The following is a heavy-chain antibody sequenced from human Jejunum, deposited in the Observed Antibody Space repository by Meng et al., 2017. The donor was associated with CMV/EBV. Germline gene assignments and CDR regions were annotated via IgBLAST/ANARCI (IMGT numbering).Heavy chain of an antibody. CDR1: FSGYY. D-gene: IGHD3-3*01. J-gene: IGHJ5*02. V-gene: IGHV4-34*01. CDR2: INHRGGT. Sequence: FSGYYWSWIRQFPGKGLEWIGEINHRGGTNYNPSLKSRVTISVDTSKNQVSLRLNSMTAADTAVYYCARGNYDLWSSFSENWFDPWGQGTRVTVSS. CDR3: ARGNYDLWSSFSENWFDP.